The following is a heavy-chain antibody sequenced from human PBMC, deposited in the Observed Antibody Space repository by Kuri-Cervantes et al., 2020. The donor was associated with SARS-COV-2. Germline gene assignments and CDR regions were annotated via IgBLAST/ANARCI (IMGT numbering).Heavy chain of an antibody. Sequence: GGSLRLSCAASGFTFSSYGMHWVRQAPGKGLEWVAVISYDGSNKYYADSVKGRFTISRDNSKNTLYLQMNSLRAEDTAVYYCARIPRGAARFFDYWGQGTLVTVSS. CDR2: ISYDGSNK. J-gene: IGHJ4*02. V-gene: IGHV3-33*05. CDR1: GFTFSSYG. D-gene: IGHD6-6*01. CDR3: ARIPRGAARFFDY.